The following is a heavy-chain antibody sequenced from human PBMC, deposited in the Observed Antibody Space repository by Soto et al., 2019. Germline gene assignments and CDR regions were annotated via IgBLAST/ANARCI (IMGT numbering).Heavy chain of an antibody. J-gene: IGHJ4*02. CDR1: GFTFSSYA. CDR2: ISGSGGSA. Sequence: GGSLRLSXAASGFTFSSYAMSWVRQAPGKGLEWVSVISGSGGSAYYADSVKGRFTISRDNSKNTLYLQMNSLRAEDTAVYYCAKGRGDYGGGFDYWGQGTLVTVSS. D-gene: IGHD4-17*01. V-gene: IGHV3-23*01. CDR3: AKGRGDYGGGFDY.